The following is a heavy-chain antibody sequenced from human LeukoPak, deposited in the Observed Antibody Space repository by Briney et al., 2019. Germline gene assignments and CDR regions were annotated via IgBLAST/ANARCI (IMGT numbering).Heavy chain of an antibody. D-gene: IGHD6-13*01. CDR1: GYSFTTDW. CDR2: IYPGDSDT. J-gene: IGHJ4*02. CDR3: ARSGKVAAPGTPDY. Sequence: GESLKISCKASGYSFTTDWIGWVRQMPGRGLEWMGIIYPGDSDTRYSPSFEGQVTISADKSISTAYLQWSSLKASDTAMYYCARSGKVAAPGTPDYWGQGTLVTVSS. V-gene: IGHV5-51*01.